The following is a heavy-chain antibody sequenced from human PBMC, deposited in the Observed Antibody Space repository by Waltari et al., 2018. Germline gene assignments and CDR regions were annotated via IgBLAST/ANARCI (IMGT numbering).Heavy chain of an antibody. CDR1: EYTFSSSY. CDR2: INPRGGST. V-gene: IGHV1-46*01. D-gene: IGHD2-21*01. J-gene: IGHJ6*02. CDR3: ALDTGALWMDV. Sequence: QVQLVQSGAEVKKPGASVKISCKTSEYTFSSSYIHWVRQAPGQGLEWTGIINPRGGSTIDAQKFQGRVTMTRDTSTSTVYMELSSLRSEDTAVYYCALDTGALWMDVWGQGTTVTVSS.